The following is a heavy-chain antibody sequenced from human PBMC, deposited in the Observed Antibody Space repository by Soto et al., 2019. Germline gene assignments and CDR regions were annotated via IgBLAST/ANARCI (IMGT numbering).Heavy chain of an antibody. Sequence: QVQLVESGGGVVQPGRSLRLSGAASGFTFSSFPMHWVRQAPVKGLKWVAVISYDGNNKYYADSVKGRFTISRDNSKNTLYLQMNNLRAEDTAVYHCARSIGYCSGTTCPFDSWGQGTLVTVSS. D-gene: IGHD2-2*03. CDR2: ISYDGNNK. J-gene: IGHJ4*02. V-gene: IGHV3-30-3*01. CDR3: ARSIGYCSGTTCPFDS. CDR1: GFTFSSFP.